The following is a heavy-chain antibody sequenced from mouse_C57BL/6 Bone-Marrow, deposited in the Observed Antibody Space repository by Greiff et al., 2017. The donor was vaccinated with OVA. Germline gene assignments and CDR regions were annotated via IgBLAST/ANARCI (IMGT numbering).Heavy chain of an antibody. CDR3: ARRNDYDPYYYAMDY. J-gene: IGHJ4*01. Sequence: EVKLMESGGGLVQPGGSLKLSCAASGFTFSDYGMAWVRQAPRKGPEWVAFISNLAYSIYYADTVTGRFTISRENAKNTLYLEMSSLRSEDTAMYYCARRNDYDPYYYAMDYWGQGTSVTVSS. CDR2: ISNLAYSI. V-gene: IGHV5-15*01. CDR1: GFTFSDYG. D-gene: IGHD2-4*01.